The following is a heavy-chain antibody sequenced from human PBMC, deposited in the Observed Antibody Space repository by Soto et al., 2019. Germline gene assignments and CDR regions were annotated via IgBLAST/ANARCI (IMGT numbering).Heavy chain of an antibody. CDR2: MNPNSGNT. D-gene: IGHD4-17*01. CDR3: ATTVTTGIYYYYYMDV. V-gene: IGHV1-8*01. CDR1: GYTFTSYD. Sequence: ASVKVSCKSSGYTFTSYDINCVRQATGQGLEWMGWMNPNSGNTGYAQKFQGRVTMTRNTSISTAYMELSSLRSEDTAVYYCATTVTTGIYYYYYMDVWGKGTTVTVSS. J-gene: IGHJ6*03.